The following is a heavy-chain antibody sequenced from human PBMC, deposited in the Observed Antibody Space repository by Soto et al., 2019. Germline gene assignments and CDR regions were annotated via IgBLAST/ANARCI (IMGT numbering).Heavy chain of an antibody. J-gene: IGHJ4*02. D-gene: IGHD5-12*01. CDR2: IWYDGSNK. CDR3: AREKDIVATIDY. Sequence: GGSLRLSCAASGFTFSSYGMHWVRQAPGKGLEWVAVIWYDGSNKYYADSVKGRFTISRDNSKNTLYLQMNSLRAEDTAVYYCAREKDIVATIDYWGQGTLVTVSS. CDR1: GFTFSSYG. V-gene: IGHV3-33*01.